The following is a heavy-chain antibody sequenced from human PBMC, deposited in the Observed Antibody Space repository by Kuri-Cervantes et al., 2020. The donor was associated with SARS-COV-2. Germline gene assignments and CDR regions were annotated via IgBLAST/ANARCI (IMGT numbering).Heavy chain of an antibody. D-gene: IGHD3-22*01. CDR1: GYTFISYG. CDR3: ARGLPHYYYDSSGYYLVGAFDI. Sequence: ASVKVSCKASGYTFISYGISWVRQAPGQGLEWMGWINTNTGNPTYAQGFTGRFVFSLDTSVSTAYLQISSLKAEDTAVYYCARGLPHYYYDSSGYYLVGAFDIWGQGTMVTVSS. CDR2: INTNTGNP. V-gene: IGHV7-4-1*02. J-gene: IGHJ3*02.